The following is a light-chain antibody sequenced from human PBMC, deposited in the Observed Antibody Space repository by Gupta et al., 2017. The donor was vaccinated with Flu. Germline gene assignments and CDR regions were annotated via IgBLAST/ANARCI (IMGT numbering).Light chain of an antibody. CDR1: SSNIGSNF. Sequence: TISVSGSSSNIGSNFVSWYQHLPGRAPKLLIYNDNQRPSGVPDRFSGSKSGTSASLAISGLQSEDEADYYCAAWDDSLNGLWVFGGGTQLTVL. V-gene: IGLV1-44*01. CDR3: AAWDDSLNGLWV. J-gene: IGLJ3*02. CDR2: NDN.